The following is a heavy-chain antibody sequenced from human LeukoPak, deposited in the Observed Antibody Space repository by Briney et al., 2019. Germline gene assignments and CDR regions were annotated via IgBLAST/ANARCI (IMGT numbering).Heavy chain of an antibody. V-gene: IGHV1-46*01. Sequence: ASVKVSCKASGYTFTSYYMHWGRPAPGQGLEWMGIINPSGGSTSYAQKFQGRVTMTRDTSTSTVYMELSSLRSEDTAVYYCVRDFDSSGPQKNFFDFWGQGTQVTV. CDR3: VRDFDSSGPQKNFFDF. CDR1: GYTFTSYY. J-gene: IGHJ4*02. CDR2: INPSGGST. D-gene: IGHD3-22*01.